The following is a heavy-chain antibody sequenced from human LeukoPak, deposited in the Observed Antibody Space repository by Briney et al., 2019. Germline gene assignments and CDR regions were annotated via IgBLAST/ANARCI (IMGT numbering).Heavy chain of an antibody. D-gene: IGHD2-2*01. CDR2: INSDGSST. V-gene: IGHV3-74*01. Sequence: PGGSLRLSCAASGFTFSSYAMSWVRQAPGKGLVWVSRINSDGSSTSYADSVKGRFTISRDNAKNTLYLQMNSLRAEDTAVYYCARGGLYCSSTSCSDAFDIWGQGTMVTVSS. CDR3: ARGGLYCSSTSCSDAFDI. J-gene: IGHJ3*02. CDR1: GFTFSSYA.